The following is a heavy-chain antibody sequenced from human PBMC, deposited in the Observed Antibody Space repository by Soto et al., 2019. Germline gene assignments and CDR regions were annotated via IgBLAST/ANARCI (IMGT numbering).Heavy chain of an antibody. CDR2: IIPIFGTA. CDR1: GRTFSSYA. D-gene: IGHD2-15*01. V-gene: IGHV1-69*13. J-gene: IGHJ6*02. Sequence: SVKVSCKASGRTFSSYAISWVRQAPGQGLEWMGGIIPIFGTANYAQKFQGRVTITADESTSTAYMELSSLRSEDTAVYYCASNLGYCSGGSCYERYYYGMDVWGQGTTVTVSS. CDR3: ASNLGYCSGGSCYERYYYGMDV.